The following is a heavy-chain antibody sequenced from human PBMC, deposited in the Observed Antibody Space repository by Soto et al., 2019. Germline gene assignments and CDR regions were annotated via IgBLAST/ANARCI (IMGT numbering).Heavy chain of an antibody. D-gene: IGHD1-7*01. CDR2: IYSGGST. Sequence: LRLSCAASGFTVSSNYMSWVRQAPGKGLEWVSVIYSGGSTYYADSVKGRFTISRDNSKNTLYLQMNSLRAEDTAVYYCARAGYNWNWDYWGQGTLVTVSS. CDR3: ARAGYNWNWDY. CDR1: GFTVSSNY. V-gene: IGHV3-53*01. J-gene: IGHJ4*02.